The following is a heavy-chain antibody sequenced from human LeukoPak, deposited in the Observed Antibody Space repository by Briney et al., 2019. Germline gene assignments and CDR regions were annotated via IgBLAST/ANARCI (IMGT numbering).Heavy chain of an antibody. CDR1: GCSVSSGSYY. D-gene: IGHD7-27*01. CDR3: ARHYSITGGRLSGYWLDP. CDR2: IYYSGGT. J-gene: IGHJ5*02. Sequence: SSETLSLTCTASGCSVSSGSYYWSWLRQPPGKGLEWIVYIYYSGGTNYNPSLRSRVTISVDTSKNEVSLKLSSVTAADTAVYYCARHYSITGGRLSGYWLDPWGQGALVTVSS. V-gene: IGHV4-61*01.